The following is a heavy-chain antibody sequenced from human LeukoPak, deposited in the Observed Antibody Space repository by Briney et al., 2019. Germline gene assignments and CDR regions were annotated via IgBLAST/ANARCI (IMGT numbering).Heavy chain of an antibody. CDR1: GFTFNSYG. J-gene: IGHJ6*03. CDR3: ARVAGRVYYYYYMDV. Sequence: QPGGSLRRSCAASGFTFNSYGMHWVRQAPGKGLEWVAVIWYDGSNKYYADSVKGRFTIPRDNSKNTLYLQMNSLRAEDTAVYYCARVAGRVYYYYYMDVWGKGTTVTVSS. CDR2: IWYDGSNK. V-gene: IGHV3-33*01.